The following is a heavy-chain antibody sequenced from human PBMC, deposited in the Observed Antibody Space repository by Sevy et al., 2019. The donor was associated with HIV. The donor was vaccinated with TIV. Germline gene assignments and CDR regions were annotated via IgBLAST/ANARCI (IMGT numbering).Heavy chain of an antibody. J-gene: IGHJ2*01. V-gene: IGHV3-21*01. Sequence: GGSLRLSCVASGFTFSSYSMNWVRQAPGKGLEWVSSISSSSNYIYYADSVKGRFTISRDNAKNSLYPQMNSLRAEDTAVYYCARDLIRTLWYFDLWGRGTLVTVSS. CDR1: GFTFSSYS. CDR2: ISSSSNYI. CDR3: ARDLIRTLWYFDL. D-gene: IGHD3-22*01.